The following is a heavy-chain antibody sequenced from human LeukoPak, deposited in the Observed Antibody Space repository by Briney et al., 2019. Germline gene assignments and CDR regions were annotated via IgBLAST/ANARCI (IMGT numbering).Heavy chain of an antibody. CDR2: IYYRGRT. CDR1: GGSISSYY. V-gene: IGHV4-59*01. D-gene: IGHD2-2*01. J-gene: IGHJ4*02. Sequence: SETLSLTCTVSGGSISSYYWIWIQQPPGKGLEWIGYIYYRGRTNYNPSLKSRVIISVDTSKNRFSLKLSSVTAADTAVYYCARVLGCSTTSCYAAYIDSWGQGTLVTVSS. CDR3: ARVLGCSTTSCYAAYIDS.